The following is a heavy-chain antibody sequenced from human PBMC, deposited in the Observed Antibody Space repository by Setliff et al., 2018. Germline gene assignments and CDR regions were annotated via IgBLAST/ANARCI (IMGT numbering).Heavy chain of an antibody. Sequence: GASVKVSCKASGGTFSSYAISWVRQAPGQGLEWMGGIIPMLGIANYAQEFQGRVTIITDESTSTAYMELSSLRFEDTAVYYCAREGVDTRSSTDYRYYMDLWGKGTTVTV. CDR2: IIPMLGIA. CDR3: AREGVDTRSSTDYRYYMDL. CDR1: GGTFSSYA. D-gene: IGHD5-18*01. J-gene: IGHJ6*03. V-gene: IGHV1-69*10.